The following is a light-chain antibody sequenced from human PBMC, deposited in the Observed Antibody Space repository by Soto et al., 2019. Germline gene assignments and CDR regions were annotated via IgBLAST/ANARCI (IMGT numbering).Light chain of an antibody. CDR1: SSDVGGSNY. CDR3: SSYRSGSTLV. Sequence: QSVLTQPASMSGSPGQSITISCTGTSSDVGGSNYVSWYQQHPGKAPKLMIYDVNNRPSGISNRFSGSKSGNTASLTISGLQAEDEADYYCSSYRSGSTLVFGGGTKLTVL. CDR2: DVN. V-gene: IGLV2-14*01. J-gene: IGLJ2*01.